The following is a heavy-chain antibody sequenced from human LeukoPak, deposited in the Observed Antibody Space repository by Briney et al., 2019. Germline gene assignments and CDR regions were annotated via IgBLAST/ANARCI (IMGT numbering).Heavy chain of an antibody. CDR2: MNPNSGNT. Sequence: ASVKVSCKASGYTFTSYDINWVRQATGQGLEWMGWMNPNSGNTGYAQKFQGRVTMTRNTSISTAYMELSSLRSEDTAVYYCARDSTAIHAFDIWGQGTMVTVSS. J-gene: IGHJ3*02. CDR1: GYTFTSYD. CDR3: ARDSTAIHAFDI. V-gene: IGHV1-8*01. D-gene: IGHD2-21*02.